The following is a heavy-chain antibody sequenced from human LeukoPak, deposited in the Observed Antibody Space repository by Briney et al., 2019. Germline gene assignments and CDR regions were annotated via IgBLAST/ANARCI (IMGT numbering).Heavy chain of an antibody. Sequence: SETLSLTCTVSGCSISSYWSWIRQSPGKGLEWIGYIYFSGTTNYNPSLKSRLTITIDTSRNQFSLKLSSVTAADTAIYYCVSGGSYLTKWGQGTLVTVSS. CDR3: VSGGSYLTK. CDR2: IYFSGTT. D-gene: IGHD3-10*01. CDR1: GCSISSY. J-gene: IGHJ4*02. V-gene: IGHV4-59*01.